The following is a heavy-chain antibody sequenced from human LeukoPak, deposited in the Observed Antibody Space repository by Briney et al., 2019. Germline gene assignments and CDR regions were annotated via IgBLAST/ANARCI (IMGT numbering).Heavy chain of an antibody. V-gene: IGHV4-38-2*01. CDR1: NYPITSDYY. CDR2: IFRSGIA. D-gene: IGHD3-16*01. CDR3: GRAGFGTAYNRFYYYMDV. J-gene: IGHJ6*03. Sequence: SETLSLTCEVSNYPITSDYYWVWIRQPPGQGLEWIGQIFRSGIAHYDPSLKSRVTMSVDTSRSQFSVTLNSVAAADTAVYYCGRAGFGTAYNRFYYYMDVWGKGTTVTVSS.